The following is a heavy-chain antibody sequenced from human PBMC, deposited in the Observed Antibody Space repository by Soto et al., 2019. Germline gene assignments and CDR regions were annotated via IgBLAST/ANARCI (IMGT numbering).Heavy chain of an antibody. J-gene: IGHJ4*02. CDR1: GFSLSTSGVG. Sequence: QITLKESGPTLVKPTQTLTLTCTFSGFSLSTSGVGVGWIRQPPGKALEWLAVIYWDDDKRYSPYLKSRLTITKDNSKNQVVLTMTNVDPGDTATYYCVHRATLGGSWDTGYLDYWGQGTLVTVSS. CDR2: IYWDDDK. V-gene: IGHV2-5*02. D-gene: IGHD6-13*01. CDR3: VHRATLGGSWDTGYLDY.